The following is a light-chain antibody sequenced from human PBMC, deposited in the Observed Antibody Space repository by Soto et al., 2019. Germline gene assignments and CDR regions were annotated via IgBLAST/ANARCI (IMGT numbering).Light chain of an antibody. J-gene: IGKJ1*01. Sequence: EIVLTQSPGTLSLSPGERATLSCGASQSVSSYLAWYQQKPGQAPRLLIYGASSRASGIPDRFSGSGSGTDFTLTISRLEPEASAVYFCHQYNFTPWTFGQGTKVEIK. CDR2: GAS. V-gene: IGKV3-20*01. CDR1: QSVSSY. CDR3: HQYNFTPWT.